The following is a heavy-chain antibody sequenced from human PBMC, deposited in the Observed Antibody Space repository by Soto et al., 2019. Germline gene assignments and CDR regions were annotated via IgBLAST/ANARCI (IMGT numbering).Heavy chain of an antibody. CDR3: ATIGYCSGGSCYSYFDC. Sequence: SETLSLTCTVSGGSISSYYWSWIRQPPGKGLEWIGYIYYSGSTNYNPSLKSRVTISVDTSKNQFSLKLSSVTAADTAVYYCATIGYCSGGSCYSYFDCWGQGTLVTVSS. CDR1: GGSISSYY. D-gene: IGHD2-15*01. CDR2: IYYSGST. V-gene: IGHV4-59*01. J-gene: IGHJ4*02.